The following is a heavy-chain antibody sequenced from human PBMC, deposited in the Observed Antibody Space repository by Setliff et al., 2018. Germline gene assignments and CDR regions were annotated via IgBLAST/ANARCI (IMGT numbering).Heavy chain of an antibody. CDR3: ARGSGRRPIKN. CDR1: GGTFSSYA. V-gene: IGHV1-69*10. D-gene: IGHD5-12*01. CDR2: INPILGIA. J-gene: IGHJ4*02. Sequence: SVKVSCKASGGTFSSYAISWVRQAPGQGLEWMGGINPILGIANYAQKFQGRVTITADESTSTAYMELSSLRSEDTAVYYCARGSGRRPIKNWGQGTLVTVSS.